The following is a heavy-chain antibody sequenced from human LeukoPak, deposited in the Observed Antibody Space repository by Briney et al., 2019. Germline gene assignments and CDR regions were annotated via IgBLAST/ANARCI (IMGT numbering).Heavy chain of an antibody. Sequence: SETLSLTCAVYGGSSSGYYWSWIRQPPGKGLEWIGEINHSGSTNYNPSLKSRVTISVDTSKNQFSLKLSSVTAADTAVYFCARGPPTDYYGSSGFYYVFDYWGQGTLVTVSS. D-gene: IGHD3-22*01. CDR3: ARGPPTDYYGSSGFYYVFDY. CDR1: GGSSSGYY. CDR2: INHSGST. J-gene: IGHJ4*02. V-gene: IGHV4-34*01.